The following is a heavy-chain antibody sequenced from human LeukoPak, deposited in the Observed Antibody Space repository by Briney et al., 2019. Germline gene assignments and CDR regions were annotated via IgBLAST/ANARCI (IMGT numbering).Heavy chain of an antibody. CDR3: ARGLWGDYVVDYFDY. D-gene: IGHD4-17*01. CDR2: INHSGST. CDR1: GGSFSGYY. V-gene: IGHV4-34*01. J-gene: IGHJ4*02. Sequence: SETLSLTCAVYGGSFSGYYWSWIRQPPGKGLEWIGEINHSGSTNYNPSLKSRVTISVDTSKNQFSLKLSSVTAADTAVYYCARGLWGDYVVDYFDYWGQGTLVTVSS.